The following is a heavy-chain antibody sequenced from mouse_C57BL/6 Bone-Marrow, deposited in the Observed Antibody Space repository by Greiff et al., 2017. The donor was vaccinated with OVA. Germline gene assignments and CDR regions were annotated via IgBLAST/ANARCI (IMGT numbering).Heavy chain of an antibody. J-gene: IGHJ3*01. Sequence: QVQLKQPGAELVRPGTSVKLSCKASGYTFTSYWMHWVKQRPGQGLEWIGVIDPSDSYTNYNQKFKGKVTLTVDTSSSTAYMQLSSLTSEDSAVYYCARVTTVGDYWGQGTLVTVSA. V-gene: IGHV1-59*01. D-gene: IGHD1-1*01. CDR2: IDPSDSYT. CDR1: GYTFTSYW. CDR3: ARVTTVGDY.